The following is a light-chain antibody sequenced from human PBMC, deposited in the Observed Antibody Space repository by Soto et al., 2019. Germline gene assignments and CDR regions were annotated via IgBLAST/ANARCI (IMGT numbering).Light chain of an antibody. CDR1: QSVSNNY. J-gene: IGKJ1*01. CDR2: GAS. V-gene: IGKV3-20*01. Sequence: EIVLTQSPGTLSLSPGERATLSCRASQSVSNNYFAWYQQKPGQAPRRLIFGASGRATGIPDRFSGSGSGTDFTLTISRLEPEDFAVYYCQQYGTSPTFGQGTKVEIK. CDR3: QQYGTSPT.